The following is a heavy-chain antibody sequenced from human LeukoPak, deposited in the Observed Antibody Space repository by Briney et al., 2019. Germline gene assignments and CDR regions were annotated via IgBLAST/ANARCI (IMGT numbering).Heavy chain of an antibody. J-gene: IGHJ4*02. Sequence: GGSLRLSCAASGFTFSSYAMHWVRQAPGKGLEWVAVISYDGSNKYYADSVKGRFTISRDNSKNTLYLQMNSLRAEDTAVYYCAKGSSGWYGALDYWGQGTLVTVSS. CDR3: AKGSSGWYGALDY. D-gene: IGHD6-19*01. CDR2: ISYDGSNK. V-gene: IGHV3-30*04. CDR1: GFTFSSYA.